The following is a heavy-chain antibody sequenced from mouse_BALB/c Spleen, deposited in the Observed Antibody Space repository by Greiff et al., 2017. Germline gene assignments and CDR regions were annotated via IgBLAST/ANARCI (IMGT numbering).Heavy chain of an antibody. D-gene: IGHD2-3*01. J-gene: IGHJ2*01. CDR1: GFTFSSYA. CDR3: ARLDGYYFDY. Sequence: EVMLVESGGGLVKPGGSLKLSCAASGFTFSSYAMSWVRQTPEKRLEWVASISSGGSTYYPDSVKGRFTIPRDNARNILYLQMSSLRSEDTAMYYCARLDGYYFDYWGQGTTLTVSS. CDR2: ISSGGST. V-gene: IGHV5-6-5*01.